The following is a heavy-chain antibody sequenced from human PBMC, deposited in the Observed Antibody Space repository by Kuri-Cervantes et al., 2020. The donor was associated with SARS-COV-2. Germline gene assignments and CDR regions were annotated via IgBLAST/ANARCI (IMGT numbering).Heavy chain of an antibody. D-gene: IGHD3-10*01. CDR3: ASMVRGNYGMDV. J-gene: IGHJ6*02. CDR2: IYSGGSST. V-gene: IGHV3-23*03. Sequence: GGSLRLSCAASGFTFSSYGMHWVRQAPGKGLEWVSVIYSGGSSTYYADPVKGRFTISRDNSKNTLYLQMNSLRAEDTAVYYCASMVRGNYGMDVWGQGTTVTVSS. CDR1: GFTFSSYG.